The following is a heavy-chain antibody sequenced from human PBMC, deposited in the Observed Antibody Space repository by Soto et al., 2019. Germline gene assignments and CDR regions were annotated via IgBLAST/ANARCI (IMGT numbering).Heavy chain of an antibody. V-gene: IGHV3-23*01. CDR3: AKDHNDILTGYRPQGGAFDI. Sequence: GGSLRLSCAASGFTFSSYAMSWVRQAPGKGLEWVSAISGSGGSTYYADSVKGRFTISRDNSKNTLYLQMNSLRAEDTAVYYCAKDHNDILTGYRPQGGAFDIWGQGTMVTVSS. J-gene: IGHJ3*02. CDR2: ISGSGGST. CDR1: GFTFSSYA. D-gene: IGHD3-9*01.